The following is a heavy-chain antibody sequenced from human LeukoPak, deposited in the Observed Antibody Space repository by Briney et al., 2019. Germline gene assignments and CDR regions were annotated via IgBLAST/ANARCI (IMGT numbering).Heavy chain of an antibody. Sequence: GESLKISCKGSGYSFTSYWIGWVRQMPGKGLEWLGIIYRGDSDTRYSPSFQGQVTISADKYISTAYLQWSSLKASDTAMYYCARLNCGGDCYFWEFWLDYWGQGTLVTVSS. J-gene: IGHJ4*02. D-gene: IGHD2-21*02. CDR1: GYSFTSYW. CDR2: IYRGDSDT. V-gene: IGHV5-51*01. CDR3: ARLNCGGDCYFWEFWLDY.